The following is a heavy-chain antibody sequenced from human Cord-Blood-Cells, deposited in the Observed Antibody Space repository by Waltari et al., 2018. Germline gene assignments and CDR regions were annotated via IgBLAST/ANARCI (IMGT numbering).Heavy chain of an antibody. Sequence: QVQLVQSGAEVKKPGSSVKVSCKASGGTFSSYAISWVRQAPGQGLEWMGGIIPIFGTANYAQKFQGRVTITADKSTSTAYMELSSLRSGDTAVYYCARGSTAMVWSRAYYYYYMDVWGKGTTVTVSS. V-gene: IGHV1-69*06. CDR3: ARGSTAMVWSRAYYYYYMDV. CDR1: GGTFSSYA. J-gene: IGHJ6*03. D-gene: IGHD5-18*01. CDR2: IIPIFGTA.